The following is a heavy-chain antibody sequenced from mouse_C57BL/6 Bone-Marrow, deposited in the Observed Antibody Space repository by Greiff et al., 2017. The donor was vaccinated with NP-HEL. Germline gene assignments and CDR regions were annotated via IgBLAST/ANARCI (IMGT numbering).Heavy chain of an antibody. Sequence: VQLKESGGGLVKPGGSLKLSCAASGFTFSSYAMSWVRQTPEKRLEWVATISDGGSYTYYPDNVKGRFTISRDNAKNNLYLQMSHLKSEDTAMYYCARGGKDYWGQGTTLTVSS. CDR3: ARGGKDY. V-gene: IGHV5-4*01. D-gene: IGHD2-1*01. CDR2: ISDGGSYT. CDR1: GFTFSSYA. J-gene: IGHJ2*01.